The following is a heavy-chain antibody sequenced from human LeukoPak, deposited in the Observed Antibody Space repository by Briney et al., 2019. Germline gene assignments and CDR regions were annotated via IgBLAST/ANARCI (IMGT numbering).Heavy chain of an antibody. Sequence: GGSLRLSCAASGFTFSSYWMHWVRQGPGKGLVWVARTNSDGSSTTYADSVKGRFTISRDNAKNSLYLQMNSLRAEDTAVYYCARGMSTGEYWGQGTLVTVSS. CDR3: ARGMSTGEY. CDR1: GFTFSSYW. J-gene: IGHJ4*02. V-gene: IGHV3-74*01. D-gene: IGHD3-16*01. CDR2: TNSDGSST.